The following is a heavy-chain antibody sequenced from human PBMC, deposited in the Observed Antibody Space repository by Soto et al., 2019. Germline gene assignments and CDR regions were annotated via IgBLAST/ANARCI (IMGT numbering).Heavy chain of an antibody. Sequence: ASVKVSCKASGYTFTSYAMHWVRQAPGQRLEWMGWINAGNGNTKHSQKFQGRVTITRDTSASTAYMELSSLRSEDTAVYYCARDLGGWPDYWGQGTLVTLSA. J-gene: IGHJ4*02. CDR1: GYTFTSYA. V-gene: IGHV1-3*01. CDR3: ARDLGGWPDY. D-gene: IGHD2-15*01. CDR2: INAGNGNT.